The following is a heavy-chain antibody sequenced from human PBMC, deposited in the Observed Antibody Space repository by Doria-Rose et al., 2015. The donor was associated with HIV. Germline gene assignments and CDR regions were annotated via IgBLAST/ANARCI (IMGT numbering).Heavy chain of an antibody. D-gene: IGHD3-10*01. V-gene: IGHV4-34*01. CDR1: SFSNYY. Sequence: SFSNYYWTWIRQPPGKGLGWIGEINHSGSTNYNPSLKSRVTISVDTSKNQFSLKLSSVTAADMAVYYCARSFTMVQGVTNWFDPWGQGTLVTVPS. J-gene: IGHJ5*02. CDR2: INHSGST. CDR3: ARSFTMVQGVTNWFDP.